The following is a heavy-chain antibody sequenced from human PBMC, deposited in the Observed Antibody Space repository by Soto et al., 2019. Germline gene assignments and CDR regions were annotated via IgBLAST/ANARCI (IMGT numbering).Heavy chain of an antibody. Sequence: LRLSCVASGFTFTDHHMDWVRQAPGQGLEWVGRSKNKANSYTTEYAASVRGRFTISRDDSKKSLYLQMNSLKTDDTAVYYCARARTVEAATHFDSWGQGTLVTVS. CDR3: ARARTVEAATHFDS. CDR2: SKNKANSYTT. J-gene: IGHJ4*02. D-gene: IGHD5-18*01. V-gene: IGHV3-72*01. CDR1: GFTFTDHH.